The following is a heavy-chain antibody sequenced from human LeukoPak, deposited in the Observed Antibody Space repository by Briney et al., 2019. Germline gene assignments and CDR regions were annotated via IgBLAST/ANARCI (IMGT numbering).Heavy chain of an antibody. J-gene: IGHJ4*02. Sequence: PSETLSLTCTVSGGSINNYFWSLIRQPPGKELEWIGYISYSGSTNYNPSLKSRVTISVGTSKNQFSLKLSSVTAADTAVYYCARDLGSGWPYYFDYWGQGTLVTVSS. D-gene: IGHD6-19*01. CDR3: ARDLGSGWPYYFDY. V-gene: IGHV4-59*01. CDR1: GGSINNYF. CDR2: ISYSGST.